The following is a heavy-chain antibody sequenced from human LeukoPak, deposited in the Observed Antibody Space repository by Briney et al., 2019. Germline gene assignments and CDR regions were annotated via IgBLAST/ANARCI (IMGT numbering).Heavy chain of an antibody. V-gene: IGHV3-66*02. CDR2: IYSDDRA. Sequence: GGSLRLSCVASGFTVRRNVMSWVRQAPGKELEWVSLIYSDDRAFYADSVKGRFTISRNNSKNTLFLQMSSLKPEDTAIYYCARDLAGFQEPRYYYYMDVWGKGTTVTVSS. D-gene: IGHD1-14*01. CDR3: ARDLAGFQEPRYYYYMDV. CDR1: GFTVRRNV. J-gene: IGHJ6*03.